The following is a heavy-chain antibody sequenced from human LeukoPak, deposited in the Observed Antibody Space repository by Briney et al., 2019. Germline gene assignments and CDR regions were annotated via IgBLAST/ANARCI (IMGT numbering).Heavy chain of an antibody. CDR1: GFTFSNNW. CDR2: IGRNGRST. J-gene: IGHJ6*03. Sequence: GGSLRLSCAASGFTFSNNWMHWVRRAPGKGLEWVSRIGRNGRSTSYADSVKGRFTISRDNAKNLLYLQMNSLRAEDTAVYYCGGRGQSQDYYYYMDLWGKGTRVTVSS. CDR3: GGRGQSQDYYYYMDL. D-gene: IGHD5-24*01. V-gene: IGHV3-74*01.